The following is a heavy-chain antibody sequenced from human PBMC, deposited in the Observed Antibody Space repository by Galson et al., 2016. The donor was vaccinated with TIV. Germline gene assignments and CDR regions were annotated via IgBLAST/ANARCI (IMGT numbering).Heavy chain of an antibody. CDR2: MNPNSGNT. Sequence: SCKASGYTFTSYDINWVRQATGRGLEWMGWMNPNSGNTGYAQKFRGRVTMTRNTSVRTAYMELSSLRSEDTAVYYCARSGDYGDYWGQGTLVTVSS. CDR3: ARSGDYGDY. CDR1: GYTFTSYD. D-gene: IGHD4-17*01. V-gene: IGHV1-8*02. J-gene: IGHJ4*02.